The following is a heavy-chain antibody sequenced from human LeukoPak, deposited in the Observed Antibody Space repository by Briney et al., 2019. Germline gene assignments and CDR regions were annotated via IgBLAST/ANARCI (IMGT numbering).Heavy chain of an antibody. CDR1: GYTFTSYG. CDR3: AREWELRPQGAFDI. CDR2: ISAYNGNT. Sequence: ASVKVSCKASGYTFTSYGISWVRQAPGQGLEWMGWISAYNGNTKYAQKLQGRVTMTRNTSISTAYMELSSLRSEDTAVYYCAREWELRPQGAFDIWGQGTMVTVSS. D-gene: IGHD1-26*01. J-gene: IGHJ3*02. V-gene: IGHV1-18*01.